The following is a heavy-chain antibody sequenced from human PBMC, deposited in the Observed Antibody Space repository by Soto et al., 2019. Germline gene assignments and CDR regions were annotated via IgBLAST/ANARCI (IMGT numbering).Heavy chain of an antibody. V-gene: IGHV4-31*03. Sequence: QVQLQESGPGLVKPSQTLSLTCTVSGGSISSGGYYWSWIRQHPGKGLEWIGYIYYSGSTYYNPSLKGRGNISVDTAKEPFFLKLGSVNAAGTAVDFCARDLFMVPGVITANWFDPWGQGTLVTVSS. D-gene: IGHD3-10*01. CDR3: ARDLFMVPGVITANWFDP. CDR2: IYYSGST. CDR1: GGSISSGGYY. J-gene: IGHJ5*02.